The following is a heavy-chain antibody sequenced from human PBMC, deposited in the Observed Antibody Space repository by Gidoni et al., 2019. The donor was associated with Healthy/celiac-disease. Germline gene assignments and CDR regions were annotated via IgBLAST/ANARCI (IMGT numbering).Heavy chain of an antibody. D-gene: IGHD2-21*02. J-gene: IGHJ4*02. CDR1: GFTFSSYG. CDR3: AKDSYGGNSFDY. V-gene: IGHV3-30*18. CDR2: ISYDGSNK. Sequence: QVQLVESGGGVVQPGRSLRLSCAASGFTFSSYGMHWVRQAPGKGLEWVAVISYDGSNKYYADSVKGRFTISRDNSKNTLYLQMNSLRAEDTAVYYCAKDSYGGNSFDYWGQGTLVTVSS.